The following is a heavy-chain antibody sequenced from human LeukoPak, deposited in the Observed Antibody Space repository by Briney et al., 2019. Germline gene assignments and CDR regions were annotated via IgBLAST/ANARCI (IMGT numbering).Heavy chain of an antibody. CDR3: ARGRGYSGYDYGSHYYYYMDV. CDR1: GFTFSSYA. CDR2: ISSNGGST. Sequence: GGSLRLSCAASGFTFSSYAMHWVRQAPGKGLEYVSAISSNGGSTYYANSVKGRFTISRDNSKNTLYLQMGSLRAEDMAVYYCARGRGYSGYDYGSHYYYYMDVWGKGTTVTVSS. J-gene: IGHJ6*03. V-gene: IGHV3-64*01. D-gene: IGHD5-12*01.